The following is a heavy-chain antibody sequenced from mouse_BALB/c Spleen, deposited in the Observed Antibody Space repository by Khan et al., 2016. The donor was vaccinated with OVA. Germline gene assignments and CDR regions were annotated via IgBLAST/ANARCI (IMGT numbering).Heavy chain of an antibody. CDR2: ISPGSGDT. D-gene: IGHD1-2*01. V-gene: IGHV1-77*01. CDR3: ARRNYFGYTFAY. J-gene: IGHJ3*01. Sequence: VQLKQSGAELARPGASVKLSCKASGYTFTDYYINWVKQRTGQGLEWIGEISPGSGDTYYNEKFKGKATLTADKSSTTAYMQLSSLTSEAYAVYFCARRNYFGYTFAYWGQGTLVTVSA. CDR1: GYTFTDYY.